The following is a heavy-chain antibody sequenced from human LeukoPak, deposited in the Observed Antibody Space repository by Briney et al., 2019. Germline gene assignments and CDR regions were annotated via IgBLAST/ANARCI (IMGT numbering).Heavy chain of an antibody. CDR3: ARWDSLPDASDI. CDR1: GGSISSSSYY. Sequence: SETLSLTCTVSGGSISSSSYYWGWIRQPPGKGLEWIGSIYYSGSTYYNPSLKSRVTISVDTSKNQFSLKLSSVTAADTAVYYCARWDSLPDASDIWGQGTMVTVSS. CDR2: IYYSGST. D-gene: IGHD1-26*01. J-gene: IGHJ3*02. V-gene: IGHV4-39*01.